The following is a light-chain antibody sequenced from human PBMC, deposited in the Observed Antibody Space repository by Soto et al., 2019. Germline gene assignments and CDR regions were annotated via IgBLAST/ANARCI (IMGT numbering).Light chain of an antibody. CDR2: GAS. J-gene: IGKJ5*01. Sequence: EIVLTQSPGTLSLSPGERATLSCRASQSVSSSYLAWYQQKPSQAPRLLIYGASSRATGIPDRFSGSGSETDFTLTISRLEPEDFAVYYCQQYGSSLLFGQGTRLEI. CDR1: QSVSSSY. CDR3: QQYGSSLL. V-gene: IGKV3-20*01.